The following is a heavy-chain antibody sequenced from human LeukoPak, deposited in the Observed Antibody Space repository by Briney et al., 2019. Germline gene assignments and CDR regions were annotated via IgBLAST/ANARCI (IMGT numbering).Heavy chain of an antibody. V-gene: IGHV3-74*01. J-gene: IGHJ4*02. CDR2: INSDGSST. CDR3: ARSTSSEYDIYHFDY. Sequence: GGSLRLSCAASGFTFSSYWMHWVRQAPGKGLVWVSRINSDGSSTSYADSVKGRFTISRDNSKNTLYLQMNSLRAEDTAVYYCARSTSSEYDIYHFDYWGQGTLVTVSS. CDR1: GFTFSSYW. D-gene: IGHD3-9*01.